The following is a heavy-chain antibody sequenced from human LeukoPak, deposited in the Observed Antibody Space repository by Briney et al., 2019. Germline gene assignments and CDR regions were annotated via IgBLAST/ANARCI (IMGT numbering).Heavy chain of an antibody. CDR1: GFTFSNYA. CDR2: ISYDGSNK. J-gene: IGHJ4*02. CDR3: ARDRDSGSYYDY. V-gene: IGHV3-30-3*01. D-gene: IGHD1-26*01. Sequence: GRSLRLSCAASGFTFSNYAMHWVRQAPGKGLEWVAVISYDGSNKYYADSVKGRFTISRDNSKNTLYLQMNSLRAEDTAVYYCARDRDSGSYYDYWGQGTLVTVSS.